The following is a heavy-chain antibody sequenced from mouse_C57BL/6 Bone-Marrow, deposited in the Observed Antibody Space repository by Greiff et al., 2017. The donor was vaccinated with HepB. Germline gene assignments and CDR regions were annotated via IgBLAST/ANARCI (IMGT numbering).Heavy chain of an antibody. CDR3: ARAFITTVVAHWYFDV. V-gene: IGHV1-82*01. CDR1: GYAFSSSW. J-gene: IGHJ1*03. CDR2: IYPGDGDT. D-gene: IGHD1-1*01. Sequence: QVQLQQSGAELARPGASVKLSCKASGYAFSSSWMNWVKQRPGKGLEWIGRIYPGDGDTNYNGKFKGKATLTADKSSSTAYMQLSSLTSEDSAVSFCARAFITTVVAHWYFDVWGTGTTVTVSS.